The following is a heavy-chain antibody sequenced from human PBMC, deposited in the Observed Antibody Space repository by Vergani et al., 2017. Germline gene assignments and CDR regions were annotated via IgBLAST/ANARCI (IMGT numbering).Heavy chain of an antibody. CDR3: ARTLCGGDCYESFDY. CDR1: GGTFSSYA. V-gene: IGHV1-69*04. D-gene: IGHD2-21*02. CDR2: IIPILGIA. Sequence: QVQLVQSGAEVKKPGSSVKVSCKASGGTFSSYAISWVRQAPGQGLEWMGRIIPILGIANYAQKFQGRVTITADKSTSTAYMELSSLRSEDTAVYYCARTLCGGDCYESFDYWGQGTLVTVSS. J-gene: IGHJ4*02.